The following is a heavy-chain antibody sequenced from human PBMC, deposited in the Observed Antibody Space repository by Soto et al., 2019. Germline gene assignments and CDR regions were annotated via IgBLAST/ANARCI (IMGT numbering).Heavy chain of an antibody. CDR1: GFTLSSYW. CDR2: ISSDGSST. D-gene: IGHD3-3*01. V-gene: IGHV3-74*01. Sequence: EMQLVESGGGLVQPGGSLRLSCAASGFTLSSYWMHWVRQAPGKGLVWVSRISSDGSSTNYADSVKGRFTISRDNAKNSLYLQMNSLRAEDTAVYYCARDRYDFWSGYPDAFDIWGQGTMVTVSS. J-gene: IGHJ3*02. CDR3: ARDRYDFWSGYPDAFDI.